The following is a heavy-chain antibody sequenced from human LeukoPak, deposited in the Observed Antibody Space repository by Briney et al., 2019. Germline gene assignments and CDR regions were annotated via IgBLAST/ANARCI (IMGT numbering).Heavy chain of an antibody. J-gene: IGHJ4*02. CDR3: AREGLAAAGHDY. CDR2: ISTSSGYK. D-gene: IGHD6-13*01. CDR1: GFSFSSFS. Sequence: GGSLRLSCAASGFSFSSFSMNWVRQAPGKGLEWVSSISTSSGYKYYADSMKGRFTVSRDNAKNSLYLQMNSLRAEGTAVYFCAREGLAAAGHDYWGQGTLVTVSS. V-gene: IGHV3-21*01.